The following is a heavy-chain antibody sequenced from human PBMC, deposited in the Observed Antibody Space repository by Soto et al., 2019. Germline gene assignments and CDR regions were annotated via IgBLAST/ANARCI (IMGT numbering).Heavy chain of an antibody. D-gene: IGHD3-10*02. V-gene: IGHV4-59*01. J-gene: IGHJ4*02. Sequence: QVQLHESGPGLVKPSETLSLICTVSGGSISNYFWSWIRQPPGKGLEWIGYVYFSGSTNYNPSLTSRVTMSVDTSRNQFSLKLSSVTAADTAVYYCTRGAQYPCSVVYFDYWGQGTLVTVSS. CDR2: VYFSGST. CDR1: GGSISNYF. CDR3: TRGAQYPCSVVYFDY.